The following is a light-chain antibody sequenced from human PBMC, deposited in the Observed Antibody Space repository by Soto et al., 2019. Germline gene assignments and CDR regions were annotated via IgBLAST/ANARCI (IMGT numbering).Light chain of an antibody. CDR1: QSISSY. CDR2: AAS. V-gene: IGKV1-39*01. CDR3: QQSYSTPYT. Sequence: DIQGTQSPSSLSASVGDRVTITCRASQSISSYLNWYQQKPGKAPKLLIYAASSLQSGVPSRFSGSGSGTDFTLAISSLQPEDFTTYYCQQSYSTPYTFGQGTKLEIK. J-gene: IGKJ2*01.